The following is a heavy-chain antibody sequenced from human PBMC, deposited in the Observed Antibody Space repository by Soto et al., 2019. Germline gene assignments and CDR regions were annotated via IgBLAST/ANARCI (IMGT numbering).Heavy chain of an antibody. CDR2: ISSSSSYI. Sequence: GGSLRLSCAASGFTFSSYSMSWVRQAPGKGLEWVSSISSSSSYIYYADSVKGRFAISRDNAKNSLYLQMNSLRAEDTAVYYCASDTKYYYYYGMDVWGQGTTVTVSS. D-gene: IGHD2-8*01. J-gene: IGHJ6*02. V-gene: IGHV3-21*01. CDR1: GFTFSSYS. CDR3: ASDTKYYYYYGMDV.